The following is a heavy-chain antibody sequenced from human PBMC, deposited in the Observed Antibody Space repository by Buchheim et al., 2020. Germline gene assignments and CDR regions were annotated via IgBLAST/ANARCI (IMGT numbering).Heavy chain of an antibody. J-gene: IGHJ4*02. CDR1: GFTFSSYG. Sequence: QVQLVESGGGVVQPGRSLRLSCAASGFTFSSYGMHWVRQAPGKGLEWVAFIRYDGSNKYYADSVKGRFTISRDNSKNTLYLRMNSLRAEDTAVYYCAKDLFGYYDSSGYSRALDYWGQGTL. D-gene: IGHD3-22*01. CDR3: AKDLFGYYDSSGYSRALDY. V-gene: IGHV3-30*02. CDR2: IRYDGSNK.